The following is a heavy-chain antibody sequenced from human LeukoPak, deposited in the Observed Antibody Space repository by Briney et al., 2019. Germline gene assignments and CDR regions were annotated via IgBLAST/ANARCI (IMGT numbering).Heavy chain of an antibody. CDR1: GGSFSGYY. J-gene: IGHJ4*02. V-gene: IGHV4-34*01. Sequence: PSETLSLTCAVYGGSFSGYYWSWIRQPPGKGLEWIGEINHSGSTNYNPSLKSRVTISVDTSENQFSLKLSSVTAADTAMYYCARGSGLNWGQGTLVTVSS. CDR3: ARGSGLN. CDR2: INHSGST.